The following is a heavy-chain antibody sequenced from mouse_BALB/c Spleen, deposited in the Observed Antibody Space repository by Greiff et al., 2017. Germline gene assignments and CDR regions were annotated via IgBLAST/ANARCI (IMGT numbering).Heavy chain of an antibody. CDR3: ARDGYYGSSGYFDY. Sequence: VQRVESGPGLVAPSQSLSITCTVSGFSLTSYGVHWVRQPPGKGLEWLGVIWAGGSTNYNSALMSRLSISEDNSKSQVFLKMNSLQTDDTAMYYCARDGYYGSSGYFDYWGQGTTLTVSS. D-gene: IGHD1-1*01. CDR1: GFSLTSYG. CDR2: IWAGGST. J-gene: IGHJ2*01. V-gene: IGHV2-9*02.